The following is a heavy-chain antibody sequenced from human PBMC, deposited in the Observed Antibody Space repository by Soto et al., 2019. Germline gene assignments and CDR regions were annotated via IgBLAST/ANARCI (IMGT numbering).Heavy chain of an antibody. CDR2: IKRIGST. CDR3: AGAHTLLIKDGLDY. J-gene: IGHJ4*02. V-gene: IGHV4-34*01. D-gene: IGHD2-15*01. CDR1: GGSFSGYY. Sequence: QVQLQQWGAGLLKPSETLSLTCAVHGGSFSGYYWNWIRQPPGKGLEWIGEIKRIGSTNYNPSLKSRVTIFSDPAKTPVSLMVSSVTAADTAVSYYAGAHTLLIKDGLDYWGQRTLVTVSS.